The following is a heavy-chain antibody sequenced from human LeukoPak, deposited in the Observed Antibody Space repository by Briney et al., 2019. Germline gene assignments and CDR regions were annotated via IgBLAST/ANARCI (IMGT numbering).Heavy chain of an antibody. Sequence: GASVKVSCKASGYTFTSYDINWVRQATGQGLEWMGWMNPNSGNTGYAQKFQGRVTMTRNTSISTAYMELSSLRSEDTAVYYCARGRGRRIKNWFDPWGQGTLVTVSS. J-gene: IGHJ5*02. CDR1: GYTFTSYD. D-gene: IGHD2-15*01. CDR2: MNPNSGNT. CDR3: ARGRGRRIKNWFDP. V-gene: IGHV1-8*01.